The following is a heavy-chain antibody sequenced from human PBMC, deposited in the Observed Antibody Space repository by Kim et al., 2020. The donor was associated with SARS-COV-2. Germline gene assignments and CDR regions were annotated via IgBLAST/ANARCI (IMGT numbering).Heavy chain of an antibody. Sequence: GGSLRLSCGASGFSLSTYGMHWVRQAPDRGLEWVAIISHDGNDKYYGDPVKGRFTISRDNSKNTVYLQMGSLRAEDTAVYYCTRGPCSCGSCFGMDVWRRGNTVTV. D-gene: IGHD2-15*01. V-gene: IGHV3-30*03. J-gene: IGHJ6*02. CDR2: ISHDGNDK. CDR3: TRGPCSCGSCFGMDV. CDR1: GFSLSTYG.